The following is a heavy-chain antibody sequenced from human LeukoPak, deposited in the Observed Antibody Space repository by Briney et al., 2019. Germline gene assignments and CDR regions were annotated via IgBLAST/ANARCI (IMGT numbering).Heavy chain of an antibody. CDR2: IIPILGIA. V-gene: IGHV1-69*04. Sequence: GASVKVSCKASGYTFTSYGISWVRQAPGQGLEWMGRIIPILGIANYAQKFQGRVTITADKSTSTAYMELSSLRSEDTAVYYCARGKKVPAAIPYYYGMDVWGQGTTVTVSS. CDR1: GYTFTSYG. J-gene: IGHJ6*02. D-gene: IGHD2-2*01. CDR3: ARGKKVPAAIPYYYGMDV.